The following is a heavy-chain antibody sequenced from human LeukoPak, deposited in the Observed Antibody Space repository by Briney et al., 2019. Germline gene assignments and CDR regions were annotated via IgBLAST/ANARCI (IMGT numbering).Heavy chain of an antibody. J-gene: IGHJ6*02. V-gene: IGHV4-34*01. Sequence: SETLSLTCAVYGGSFSGYYWSWIRQPPGEGLEWIGEINHSGSTNYNPSLKSRVTISVDTSKNQFSLKLSSVTAADTAVYYCARGGYQLQFWGQGTTVTVSS. CDR1: GGSFSGYY. CDR2: INHSGST. D-gene: IGHD2-2*01. CDR3: ARGGYQLQF.